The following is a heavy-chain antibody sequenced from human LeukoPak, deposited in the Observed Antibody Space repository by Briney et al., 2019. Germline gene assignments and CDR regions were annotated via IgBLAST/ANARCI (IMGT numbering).Heavy chain of an antibody. D-gene: IGHD4-17*01. V-gene: IGHV1-2*02. J-gene: IGHJ4*02. CDR2: INPNSGDT. Sequence: ASVKVSCKASGYTFTGYYMHWVRQAPGQGLEWMGWINPNSGDTNYAQKFQGRVTMTRDTSISTAYMELSRLRSDDTAVYYCARGQETTGSSFDYWGQGTLVTVSS. CDR3: ARGQETTGSSFDY. CDR1: GYTFTGYY.